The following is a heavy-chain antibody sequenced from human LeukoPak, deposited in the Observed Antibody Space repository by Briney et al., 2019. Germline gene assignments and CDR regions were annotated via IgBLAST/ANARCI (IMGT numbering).Heavy chain of an antibody. V-gene: IGHV1-24*01. D-gene: IGHD2-15*01. CDR3: ASLIVVDAFDI. J-gene: IGHJ3*02. CDR2: FDPEDGET. Sequence: GASVKVSCKASEGSFNSYPLSWVRQAPGKGLEWMGGFDPEDGETIYAQKFQGRVTMTEDTSTDTAYMELSSLRSEDTAVYYCASLIVVDAFDIWGQGTMVTVSS. CDR1: EGSFNSYP.